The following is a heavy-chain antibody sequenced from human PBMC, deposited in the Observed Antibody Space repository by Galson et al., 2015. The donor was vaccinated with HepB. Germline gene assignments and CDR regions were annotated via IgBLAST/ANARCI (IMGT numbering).Heavy chain of an antibody. CDR2: FDPEDGET. Sequence: SVKVSCKVSGYTLTELSMHWVRQAPGKGLEWMGGFDPEDGETIYAQKFQGRVTMTEDTSTDTAYMELSSLRSEDTAVYYCATNYYDSSGYRDWGQGTLVTVSS. CDR1: GYTLTELS. D-gene: IGHD3-22*01. V-gene: IGHV1-24*01. CDR3: ATNYYDSSGYRD. J-gene: IGHJ4*02.